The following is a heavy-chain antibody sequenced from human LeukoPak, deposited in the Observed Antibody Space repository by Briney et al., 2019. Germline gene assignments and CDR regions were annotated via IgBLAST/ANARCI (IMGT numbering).Heavy chain of an antibody. CDR2: IIPIFGTA. J-gene: IGHJ4*02. V-gene: IGHV1-69*13. D-gene: IGHD6-19*01. CDR1: GGTFSSYA. CDR3: ATGSGWYDFLAADY. Sequence: GASVKVSCKASGGTFSSYAISWVRQAPGQGLEWMGGIIPIFGTANYAQKFQGRVTITADESTSTAYMELSSLRSEDTAVYYCATGSGWYDFLAADYWGQGTLVTVSS.